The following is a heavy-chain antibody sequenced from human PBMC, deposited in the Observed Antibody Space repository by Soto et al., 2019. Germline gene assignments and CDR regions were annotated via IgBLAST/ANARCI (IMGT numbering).Heavy chain of an antibody. CDR3: AKDLGETTVTANYYYYYGMDV. D-gene: IGHD4-4*01. CDR1: GFTFSSYG. Sequence: PGGPLRLSSAASGFTFSSYGMHWVRQAPGKGLEWVAVISYDGSNKYYADSVKGRFTVSRDNSKNTLYLQMNSLRAEDTAVYYCAKDLGETTVTANYYYYYGMDVWGQGTTVTVSS. CDR2: ISYDGSNK. V-gene: IGHV3-30*18. J-gene: IGHJ6*02.